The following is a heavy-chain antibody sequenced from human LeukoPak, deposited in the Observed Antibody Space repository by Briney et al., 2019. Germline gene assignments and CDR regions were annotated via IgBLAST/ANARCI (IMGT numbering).Heavy chain of an antibody. J-gene: IGHJ6*04. CDR1: GFTFSSYS. D-gene: IGHD3-10*01. CDR2: ISSSSYI. V-gene: IGHV3-21*01. Sequence: PGGSLRLSCAASGFTFSSYSMNWVRQAPGKGLEWVSSISSSSYIYYADSVKGRFTISRDNAKNSLYLQMNSLRAEDRAVYYCARDFQVWFGEAYGMDVWGKGTTVTVSS. CDR3: ARDFQVWFGEAYGMDV.